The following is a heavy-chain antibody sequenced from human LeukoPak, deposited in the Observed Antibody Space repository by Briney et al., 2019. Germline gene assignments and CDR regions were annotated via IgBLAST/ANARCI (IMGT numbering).Heavy chain of an antibody. V-gene: IGHV4-39*01. Sequence: SGGSLRLSCAASGFTFSTYAMSWVRQPPGKGLEWIGSIYYSGGTYYNPSLKSRVTISVDTSKNQFSLKLSSVTAADTALFYCARHGVAVDDNAWFDPWGQGILVTVSS. CDR2: IYYSGGT. J-gene: IGHJ5*02. CDR3: ARHGVAVDDNAWFDP. D-gene: IGHD6-19*01. CDR1: GFTFSTYA.